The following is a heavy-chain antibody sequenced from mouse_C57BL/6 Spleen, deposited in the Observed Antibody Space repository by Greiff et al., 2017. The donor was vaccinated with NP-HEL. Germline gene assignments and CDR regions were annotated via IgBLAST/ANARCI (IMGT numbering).Heavy chain of an antibody. J-gene: IGHJ3*01. CDR1: GFNIKDDY. CDR3: TTQLGPFAY. D-gene: IGHD3-1*01. Sequence: EVQLQQSGAELVRPGASVKLSCTASGFNIKDDYMHWVKQRPEQGLEWIGWIDPENGDTEYASKFQGKATITADTSSNTAYLQLSSLTSEDTAVYYCTTQLGPFAYWGQGTLVTVSA. CDR2: IDPENGDT. V-gene: IGHV14-4*01.